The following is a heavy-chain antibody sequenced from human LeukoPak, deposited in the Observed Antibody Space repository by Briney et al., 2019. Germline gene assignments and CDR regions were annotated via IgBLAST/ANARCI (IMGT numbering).Heavy chain of an antibody. D-gene: IGHD3-10*01. CDR1: GYTFTSYY. Sequence: GASVKVPCKASGYTFTSYYMHWVRQAPGQGLEWMGIINPSGGSTSYAQKFQGRVTMTRDTSTSTVYMELSSLRSEDTAVYYCASRITMVRGVISDAFDIWGQGTMVTVSS. CDR2: INPSGGST. V-gene: IGHV1-46*01. CDR3: ASRITMVRGVISDAFDI. J-gene: IGHJ3*02.